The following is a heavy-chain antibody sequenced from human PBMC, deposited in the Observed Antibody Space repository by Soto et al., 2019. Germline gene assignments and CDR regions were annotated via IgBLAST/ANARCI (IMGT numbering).Heavy chain of an antibody. CDR2: INHSGST. CDR1: GGSFSGYY. Sequence: QVQLQQWGAGLLKPSETLSLTCAVYGGSFSGYYWSWIRQPPGKGLEWIGEINHSGSTNYNPSLKGRGTTSVDTSKNQFTLQLSSVTAADPAVYYCARGQFGFDPWGQGTLVTVSS. J-gene: IGHJ5*02. V-gene: IGHV4-34*01. CDR3: ARGQFGFDP.